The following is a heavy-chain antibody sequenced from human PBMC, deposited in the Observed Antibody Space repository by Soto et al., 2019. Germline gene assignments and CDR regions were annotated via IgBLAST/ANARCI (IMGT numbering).Heavy chain of an antibody. CDR1: GFTFDDYT. V-gene: IGHV3-43*01. J-gene: IGHJ6*02. CDR3: AKDLARKYSSSSSYYYYGMDV. D-gene: IGHD6-6*01. CDR2: ISWDGGST. Sequence: PGGSLRLSCAASGFTFDDYTMHWVRQAPGKGLEWVSLISWDGGSTYYADSVKGRFTIPRDNSKNSLYLQMNSLRTEDTALYYCAKDLARKYSSSSSYYYYGMDVWGQGTTVTVSS.